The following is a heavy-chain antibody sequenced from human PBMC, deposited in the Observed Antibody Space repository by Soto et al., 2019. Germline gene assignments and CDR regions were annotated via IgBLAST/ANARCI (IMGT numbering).Heavy chain of an antibody. CDR1: GDSISSSNYF. CDR3: ARHKIGSYGDYFDY. D-gene: IGHD4-17*01. V-gene: IGHV4-39*01. J-gene: IGHJ4*02. CDR2: IYYSGNT. Sequence: SETLSLTCTVSGDSISSSNYFWGWIRQPPGKGLEWIGTIYYSGNTYYSPSLRSRVTISVDTSKNQFSLKLSSVTAADTAVYYCARHKIGSYGDYFDYWGQGTLVTVSS.